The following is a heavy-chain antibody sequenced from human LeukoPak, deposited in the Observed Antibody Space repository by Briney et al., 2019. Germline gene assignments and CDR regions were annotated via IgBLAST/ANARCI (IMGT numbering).Heavy chain of an antibody. V-gene: IGHV1-69*13. J-gene: IGHJ5*02. CDR3: ARENLTAAGTGWFDP. CDR1: GGTFSSYA. Sequence: ASVKVSCKASGGTFSSYAISWVRQAPGQGLEWMGGIIPIFGTANYAQKFQGRVTITADESTSTAYMELSRLRSDDTAVYYCARENLTAAGTGWFDPWGQGTLVTVSS. CDR2: IIPIFGTA. D-gene: IGHD6-13*01.